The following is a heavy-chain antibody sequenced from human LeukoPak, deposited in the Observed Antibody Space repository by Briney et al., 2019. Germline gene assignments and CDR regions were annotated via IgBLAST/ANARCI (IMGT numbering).Heavy chain of an antibody. J-gene: IGHJ5*02. Sequence: GASVKVSCKASGYSFTSYGISWVRQAPGQGLEWMGWISAYNGNTNYAQKLQGRVTMTTDTSTSTAYMELRSLRSDDTAVYYCARGGCTNGVSPLGCWFDPWGQGTLVTVSS. CDR3: ARGGCTNGVSPLGCWFDP. D-gene: IGHD2-8*01. CDR1: GYSFTSYG. V-gene: IGHV1-18*01. CDR2: ISAYNGNT.